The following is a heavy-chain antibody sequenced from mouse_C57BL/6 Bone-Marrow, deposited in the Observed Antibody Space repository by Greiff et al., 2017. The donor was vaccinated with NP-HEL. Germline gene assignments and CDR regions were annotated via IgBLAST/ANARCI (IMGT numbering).Heavy chain of an antibody. CDR3: ARASITTVVDYAMDY. Sequence: VHLVESGPGLVAPSQCLSITCTVSGFALTSYGVHWVRQPPGKGLEWLVVIWSDGSTTYNSALKSRLSISKDNSKSQVFLKMNSLQTDDTAMYYCARASITTVVDYAMDYWGQGTSVTVAS. CDR1: GFALTSYG. V-gene: IGHV2-6*03. D-gene: IGHD1-1*01. CDR2: IWSDGST. J-gene: IGHJ4*01.